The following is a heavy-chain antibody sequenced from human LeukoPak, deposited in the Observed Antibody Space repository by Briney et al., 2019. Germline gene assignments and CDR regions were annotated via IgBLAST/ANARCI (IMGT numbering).Heavy chain of an antibody. J-gene: IGHJ4*02. V-gene: IGHV4-4*09. Sequence: SETLSLTCAVSDDSFSSHYWTWIRQPPGKGLEWIGYIYTSGSTNYNPSLKSRVTISVDTSKNQFSLKLSSVTAADTAVYYCARHGGLYDILTGYSTSPFDYWGQGTLVTVSS. CDR3: ARHGGLYDILTGYSTSPFDY. CDR1: DDSFSSHY. CDR2: IYTSGST. D-gene: IGHD3-9*01.